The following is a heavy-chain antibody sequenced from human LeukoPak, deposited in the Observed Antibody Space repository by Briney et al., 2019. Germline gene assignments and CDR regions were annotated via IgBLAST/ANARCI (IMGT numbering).Heavy chain of an antibody. D-gene: IGHD3-22*01. J-gene: IGHJ4*02. CDR1: GFTFDDYG. CDR3: AREGPYDSSGYYDY. CDR2: INWNGGST. Sequence: RAGGSLRLSCAASGFTFDDYGMSWVRQAPGKGLEWVSGINWNGGSTGYADSVKGRFTISRDNAKNSLYLQMNSLRAEDTALYYCAREGPYDSSGYYDYWGQGTLVTVSS. V-gene: IGHV3-20*04.